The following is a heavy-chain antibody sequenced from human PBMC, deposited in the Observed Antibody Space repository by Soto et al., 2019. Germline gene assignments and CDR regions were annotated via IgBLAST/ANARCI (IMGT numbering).Heavy chain of an antibody. Sequence: QVQLVQSGAEVKKPGASVKVSCKASGYTFTSYGISWVRQAPGQGLEWMGWISTYNGNTKYAQKLQGRVTMTTDTSTRPAYLELRSLRSDDTAVFYCAREMVRGVGSDYWGQGTLVTVSS. CDR2: ISTYNGNT. CDR1: GYTFTSYG. J-gene: IGHJ4*02. D-gene: IGHD3-10*01. V-gene: IGHV1-18*01. CDR3: AREMVRGVGSDY.